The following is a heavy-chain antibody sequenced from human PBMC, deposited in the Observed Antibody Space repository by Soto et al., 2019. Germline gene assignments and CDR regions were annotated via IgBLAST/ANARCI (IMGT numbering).Heavy chain of an antibody. V-gene: IGHV3-21*01. Sequence: PGGSLRLSCAASGFTFSSYSMNWVRQAPGKGLEWVSSISSSSSYIYYADSVKGRFTISRDSAKNSLYLQMNSLRAEDTAVYYLARDLPPDSSGCHDYWGQGTLVTVSS. J-gene: IGHJ4*02. CDR2: ISSSSSYI. CDR3: ARDLPPDSSGCHDY. D-gene: IGHD6-19*01. CDR1: GFTFSSYS.